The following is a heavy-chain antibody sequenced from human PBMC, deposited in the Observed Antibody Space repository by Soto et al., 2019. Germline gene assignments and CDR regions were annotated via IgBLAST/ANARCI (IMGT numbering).Heavy chain of an antibody. V-gene: IGHV3-30*18. Sequence: QVQLVESGGGVVQPGRSLRLSCAASGFTFSNYAMHWVRQAPGKGLEWVAVISYDGSNKYYADSVKGRFTISRDNSKNTLYLQMNSLRAEDTAVYYYANFYYDSSGTTVGFDPWGQGTLVTVSS. D-gene: IGHD3-22*01. CDR3: ANFYYDSSGTTVGFDP. CDR2: ISYDGSNK. CDR1: GFTFSNYA. J-gene: IGHJ5*02.